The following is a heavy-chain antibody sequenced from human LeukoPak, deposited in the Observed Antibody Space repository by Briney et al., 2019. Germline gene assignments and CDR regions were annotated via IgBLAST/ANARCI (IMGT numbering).Heavy chain of an antibody. Sequence: GGSLRLSCAASGFTFSSYGMHWVRQAPGKGLEWVAVISYDGSNKYYADSVKGRFTISRDNSKNTLYLQMNSLRAEDTAVYYCAKEGEVLRFLEWLLGSYFDYWGQGTLATVSS. V-gene: IGHV3-30*18. J-gene: IGHJ4*02. CDR1: GFTFSSYG. CDR2: ISYDGSNK. D-gene: IGHD3-3*01. CDR3: AKEGEVLRFLEWLLGSYFDY.